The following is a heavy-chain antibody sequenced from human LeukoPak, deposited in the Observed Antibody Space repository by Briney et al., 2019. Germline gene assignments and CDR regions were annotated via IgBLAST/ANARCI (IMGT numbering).Heavy chain of an antibody. V-gene: IGHV4-59*01. J-gene: IGHJ4*02. CDR2: MYFSGST. CDR1: GGSISGYY. CDR3: ARVRGSTSCPDY. Sequence: SETLSLTCTVSGGSISGYYWSWIRQSPGKGLEWIGYMYFSGSTNYNPSLKSRVSMSVDTSKNQFSLKLSSVTAEDTAVYYCARVRGSTSCPDYWGQGTLVTVSS. D-gene: IGHD2-2*01.